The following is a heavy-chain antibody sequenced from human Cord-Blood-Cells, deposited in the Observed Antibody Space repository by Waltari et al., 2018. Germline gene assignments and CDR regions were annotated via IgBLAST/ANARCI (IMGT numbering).Heavy chain of an antibody. Sequence: QVQLQQWGAGLLKPSETLSLTCAVYGGSFSGYYWSWIRQPPGKGLEWIGEIKHSGSTNYNPSLKSRVTISVDTSKNQFSLKLSSVTAADTAVYYCARASITLAAAFDYWGQGTLVTVSS. D-gene: IGHD6-13*01. CDR3: ARASITLAAAFDY. J-gene: IGHJ4*02. CDR2: IKHSGST. V-gene: IGHV4-34*01. CDR1: GGSFSGYY.